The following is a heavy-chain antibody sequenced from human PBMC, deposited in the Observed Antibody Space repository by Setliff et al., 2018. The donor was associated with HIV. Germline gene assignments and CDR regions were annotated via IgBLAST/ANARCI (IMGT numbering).Heavy chain of an antibody. V-gene: IGHV1-69*11. Sequence: GASVKVSCKASGYTFTNYFVHWVRQAPGQGLEWMGMINPSGGTANYAQKFQGRVTITADESTSTAYMELSSLRSEDTAVYYCGVGPEKIYYYYGMDVWGQGTTVTVSS. CDR3: GVGPEKIYYYYGMDV. CDR2: INPSGGTA. J-gene: IGHJ6*02. CDR1: GYTFTNYF. D-gene: IGHD1-26*01.